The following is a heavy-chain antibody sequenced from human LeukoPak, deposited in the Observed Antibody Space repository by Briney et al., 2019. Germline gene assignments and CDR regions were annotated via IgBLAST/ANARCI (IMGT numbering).Heavy chain of an antibody. CDR1: GFIFGDYA. CDR3: TILLWFGEFA. V-gene: IGHV3-49*04. D-gene: IGHD3-10*01. J-gene: IGHJ5*02. CDR2: IRSKAFGGTA. Sequence: GGSLRLSCTASGFIFGDYAMSWVRQAPGKGLEWVGFIRSKAFGGTADYAASVKGRFTISRDDSKSIAYLQMNSLKTEDTAMYYCTILLWFGEFAWGQGTLVTVSS.